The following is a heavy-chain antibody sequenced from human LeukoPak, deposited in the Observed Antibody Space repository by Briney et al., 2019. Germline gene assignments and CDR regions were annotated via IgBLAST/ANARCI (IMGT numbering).Heavy chain of an antibody. CDR3: ARRFDS. V-gene: IGHV3-48*01. CDR2: IGPGGDI. CDR1: GFSFTAYS. Sequence: GSLRLSCAASGFSFTAYSMNWVRQAPGRGLEWTSYIGPGGDIYYADSVTGRFTVSRDTAKNSLYLQMNGLKVEDTAVYYCARRFDSWGQGTLVTVSS. J-gene: IGHJ4*02.